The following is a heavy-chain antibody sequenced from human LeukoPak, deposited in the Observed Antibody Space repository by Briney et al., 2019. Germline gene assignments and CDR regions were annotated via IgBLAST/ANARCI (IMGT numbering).Heavy chain of an antibody. CDR2: ISGSGGST. D-gene: IGHD3-10*02. Sequence: GGALRLSCAASGLTFSSYAMSWVRQAPGKGLEWVSVISGSGGSTYYPGSVKGRFTISRDNSKNTLYLQMNSLRAEDTAVYCCAKMGFVRGLKDYFDYWGQGTLVTVSS. CDR1: GLTFSSYA. CDR3: AKMGFVRGLKDYFDY. V-gene: IGHV3-23*01. J-gene: IGHJ4*02.